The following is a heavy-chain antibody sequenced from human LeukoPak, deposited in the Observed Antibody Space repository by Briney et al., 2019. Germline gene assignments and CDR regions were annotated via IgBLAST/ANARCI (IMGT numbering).Heavy chain of an antibody. D-gene: IGHD2-21*02. CDR1: GFTFSDYY. V-gene: IGHV3-11*01. CDR3: ARVWDCGGDCYVFDY. CDR2: ISSSGSTI. J-gene: IGHJ4*02. Sequence: GGSLRLSCAASGFTFSDYYMSWIRQAPGKGLEWVSYISSSGSTIYYADSVKGRFTISRDNAKNSLYLQMNSLRAEDTAVYYCARVWDCGGDCYVFDYWGQGTLVTVSS.